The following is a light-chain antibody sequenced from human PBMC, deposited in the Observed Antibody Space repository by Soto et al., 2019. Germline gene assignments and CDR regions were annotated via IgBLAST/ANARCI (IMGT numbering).Light chain of an antibody. Sequence: DIQMTQSPSTLSASVGDRVTITCRASQSISSCLAWYQQIPGKAPKLLIYKASTLESGVPSRFSGSGSGTEFTLTISSLQPDDFATYYCQHYNSYSGTFGPGTKVDIK. J-gene: IGKJ3*01. CDR1: QSISSC. CDR2: KAS. CDR3: QHYNSYSGT. V-gene: IGKV1-5*03.